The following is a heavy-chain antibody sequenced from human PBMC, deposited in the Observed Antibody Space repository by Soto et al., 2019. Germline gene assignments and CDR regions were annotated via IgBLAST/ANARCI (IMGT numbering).Heavy chain of an antibody. V-gene: IGHV3-11*06. CDR3: VRSGDNYNLLDY. CDR1: RARLSDQY. Sequence: PGGSLRLSCSASRARLSDQYVSWIRQAPGKGLEWIGYSSNSGSFTRYADSVKGRFSISRDNAKNSLYLQINSLRGDDTAIYYCVRSGDNYNLLDYWGQGTPVTVSS. J-gene: IGHJ4*02. D-gene: IGHD1-1*01. CDR2: SSNSGSFT.